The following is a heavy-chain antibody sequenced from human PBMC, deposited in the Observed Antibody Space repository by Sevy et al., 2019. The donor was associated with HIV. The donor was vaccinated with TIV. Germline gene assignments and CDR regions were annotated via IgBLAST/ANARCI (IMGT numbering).Heavy chain of an antibody. Sequence: GASVKVSCKASGYTFTGYSMHWVRQAPGQGLEWMGWINPNSGGTNYAQKFQGRVTMTRDTSISTAYMELSRLRFDDTAVYYCARVWNSDYYDSSGPNWFDPWGQGTLVTVSS. J-gene: IGHJ5*02. V-gene: IGHV1-2*02. CDR3: ARVWNSDYYDSSGPNWFDP. CDR1: GYTFTGYS. CDR2: INPNSGGT. D-gene: IGHD3-22*01.